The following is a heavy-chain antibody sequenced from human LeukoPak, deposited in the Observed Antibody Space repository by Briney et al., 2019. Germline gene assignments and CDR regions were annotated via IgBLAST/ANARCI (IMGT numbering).Heavy chain of an antibody. CDR3: AREYSSSSGKALDY. CDR2: IYTSGST. J-gene: IGHJ4*02. V-gene: IGHV4-4*07. D-gene: IGHD6-6*01. Sequence: SETLSLTCTVSSGSLGSYYWNWLRQPAGKGLEWIGHIYTSGSTNYNPSLKSRVTMSVDTSKNQFTLKLNSVTAADTAFYYCAREYSSSSGKALDYWGQGTLVTVSS. CDR1: SGSLGSYY.